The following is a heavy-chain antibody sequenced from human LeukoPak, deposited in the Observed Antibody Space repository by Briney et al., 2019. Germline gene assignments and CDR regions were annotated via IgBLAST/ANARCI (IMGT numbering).Heavy chain of an antibody. V-gene: IGHV4-30-4*01. J-gene: IGHJ4*02. D-gene: IGHD5-12*01. Sequence: SQTLSLTCAVSGASISSGDYYWSWIRQPPGKDLEWIRYIHNSGTTYYNPSLKSRVTISLDTSRNQISLKLTSVTAADTAVYYCARDGSGYGVNDYWGQGILVTVSS. CDR3: ARDGSGYGVNDY. CDR2: IHNSGTT. CDR1: GASISSGDYY.